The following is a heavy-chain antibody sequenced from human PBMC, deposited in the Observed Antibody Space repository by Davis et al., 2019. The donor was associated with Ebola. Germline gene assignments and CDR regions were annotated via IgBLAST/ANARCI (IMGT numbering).Heavy chain of an antibody. D-gene: IGHD5-18*01. CDR1: GGSISSYY. J-gene: IGHJ4*02. CDR2: IYYSGST. V-gene: IGHV4-59*01. Sequence: PSETLSLTCPVSGGSISSYYWSWIRHPPGKGLEWIWYIYYSGSTNYNPSLKSRVTISVDTSKNQFSLKLSSVTAADTAVYYCARAQGGGYSYGYFDYWGQGTLVTVSS. CDR3: ARAQGGGYSYGYFDY.